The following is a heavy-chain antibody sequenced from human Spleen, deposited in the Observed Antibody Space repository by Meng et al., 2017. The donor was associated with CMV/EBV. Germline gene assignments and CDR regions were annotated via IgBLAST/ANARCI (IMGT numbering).Heavy chain of an antibody. V-gene: IGHV1-18*01. J-gene: IGHJ4*02. D-gene: IGHD2-21*01. CDR1: GYTFTSYG. Sequence: SGYTFTSYGISWVRQAPEQGLEWMAWISAYNGNTYYAQKVKGRVTVTTDTSTSTAYMELRSLRSDDTAVYYCAREVIATGGTSSVDYWGQGTLVTVSS. CDR3: AREVIATGGTSSVDY. CDR2: ISAYNGNT.